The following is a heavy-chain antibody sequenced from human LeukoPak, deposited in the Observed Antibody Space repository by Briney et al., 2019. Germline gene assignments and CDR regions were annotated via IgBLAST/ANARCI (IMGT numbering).Heavy chain of an antibody. CDR1: GGSISSYY. CDR3: AGEIDPIRI. J-gene: IGHJ4*02. CDR2: VYYSGST. D-gene: IGHD3-22*01. V-gene: IGHV4-59*01. Sequence: SETLSLTCTVSGGSISSYYWSWIRQPPGKGLEWIGYVYYSGSTNYNPSLKSRVTISVDTSKNQFSLKLSSVTAADTALYYCAGEIDPIRIWGQGTLVTVSS.